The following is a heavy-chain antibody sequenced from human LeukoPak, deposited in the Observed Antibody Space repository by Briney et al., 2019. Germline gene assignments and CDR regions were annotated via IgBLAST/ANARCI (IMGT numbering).Heavy chain of an antibody. CDR1: GGSISSKSYY. CDR3: ARRVGATYYFDY. V-gene: IGHV4-39*01. D-gene: IGHD1-26*01. CDR2: IYYSGST. J-gene: IGHJ4*02. Sequence: SETLCLTCTVSGGSISSKSYYWGWIRQPPGKGLEWIGSIYYSGSTYYNPSLKSRVTISVDTSKNQFSLKLSSVTAVDTAVYYCARRVGATYYFDYWGQGTLVTVSS.